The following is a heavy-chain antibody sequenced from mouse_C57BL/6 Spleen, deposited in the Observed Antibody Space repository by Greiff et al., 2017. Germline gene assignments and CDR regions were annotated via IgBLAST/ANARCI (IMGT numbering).Heavy chain of an antibody. D-gene: IGHD2-4*01. Sequence: EVMLVESGGGLVKPGGSLKLSCAASGFPFSAFGMPWVRQAPEKGLEWVAYISSGSSTIYYADTVKGRFPISRDNAKNTLFLQMTSLRSEDTAMYYCARGDYERFAYWGQGTLVTVSA. CDR1: GFPFSAFG. J-gene: IGHJ3*01. CDR3: ARGDYERFAY. CDR2: ISSGSSTI. V-gene: IGHV5-17*01.